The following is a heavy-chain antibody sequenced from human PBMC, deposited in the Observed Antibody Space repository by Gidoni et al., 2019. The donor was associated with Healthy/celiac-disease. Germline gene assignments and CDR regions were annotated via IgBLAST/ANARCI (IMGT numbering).Heavy chain of an antibody. CDR3: ARAVDTAMVSLDY. CDR1: GFSFSSYR. J-gene: IGHJ4*02. D-gene: IGHD5-18*01. Sequence: EVQLVESGGGLVQPGGSLRLSCAASGFSFSSYRMNLVRQAPGKGLEWVSYISSSSSTIYYADSVKGRLNSSRDNAKNSLYLQMNSLRDEDTAVYYCARAVDTAMVSLDYWGQGTLVTVSS. CDR2: ISSSSSTI. V-gene: IGHV3-48*02.